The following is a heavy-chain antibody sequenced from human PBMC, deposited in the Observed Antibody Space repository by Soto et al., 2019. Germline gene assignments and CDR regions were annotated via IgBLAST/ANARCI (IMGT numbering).Heavy chain of an antibody. Sequence: QVQLVESGGGVVQPGRSLRLSCAASGFSVSTHVIHWVRQAPGKGLEWVAVLWYDGSREYYADSVKGRFTISRDSSKNTMYLQMKSLRAEDTAVYYCARVPLFDTWYFDYWGQGTLAIVSS. CDR3: ARVPLFDTWYFDY. D-gene: IGHD2-2*02. J-gene: IGHJ4*02. V-gene: IGHV3-33*01. CDR1: GFSVSTHV. CDR2: LWYDGSRE.